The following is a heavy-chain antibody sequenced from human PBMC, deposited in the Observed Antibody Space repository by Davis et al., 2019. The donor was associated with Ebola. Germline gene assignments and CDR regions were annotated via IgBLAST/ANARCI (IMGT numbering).Heavy chain of an antibody. CDR2: ILYDGSTK. J-gene: IGHJ4*02. V-gene: IGHV3-30*03. D-gene: IGHD1-14*01. CDR1: GFTFSSFD. CDR3: ARGRTYGRGVDRRDFDY. Sequence: PGGSLRLSCAASGFTFSSFDMHWVRQAPAKGLEWVAVILYDGSTKYYADSVKGRFTISRDNSKNTLSLQMNSLRAEDTAVYYCARGRTYGRGVDRRDFDYWGQGTLVTVSS.